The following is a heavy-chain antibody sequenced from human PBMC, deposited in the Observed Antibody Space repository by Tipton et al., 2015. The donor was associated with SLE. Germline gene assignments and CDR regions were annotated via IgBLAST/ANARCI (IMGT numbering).Heavy chain of an antibody. CDR2: IYYSGST. V-gene: IGHV4-59*08. D-gene: IGHD6-19*01. CDR3: ARAPRLGAFDI. CDR1: GGSISSYY. J-gene: IGHJ3*02. Sequence: TLSLTCTVSGGSISSYYWSWIRQPPGKGLEWIGYIYYSGSTNYNPSPKSRVTISVDTPKNQFSLKLSSVTAADTAVYYCARAPRLGAFDIWGQGTMVTVSS.